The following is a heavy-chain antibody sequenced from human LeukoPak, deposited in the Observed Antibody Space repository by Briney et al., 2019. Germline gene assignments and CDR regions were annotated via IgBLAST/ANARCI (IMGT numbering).Heavy chain of an antibody. CDR3: ARDRWFGNNNWFDP. CDR1: GYNFTSYY. V-gene: IGHV1-2*02. Sequence: GASVKVSCKASGYNFTSYYLHWVRQAPGQGLEWMGWINPNSGGTNYAQKFQGRVTMTRDTSISTAYMELSRLRSDDTAVYYCARDRWFGNNNWFDPWGQGTLVTVSS. CDR2: INPNSGGT. J-gene: IGHJ5*02. D-gene: IGHD3-10*01.